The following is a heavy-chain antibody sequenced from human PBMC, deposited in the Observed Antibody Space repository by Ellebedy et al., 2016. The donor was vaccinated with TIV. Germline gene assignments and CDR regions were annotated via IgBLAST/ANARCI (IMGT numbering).Heavy chain of an antibody. V-gene: IGHV2-70*12. CDR1: GFSLNTAAMC. CDR3: ARRNYDSGWWWFDP. CDR2: IDWDDSK. Sequence: SGPTLVKPTQTLTLTCTFSGFSLNTAAMCVSWIRQPPGKALEWLARIDWDDSKYYSTNLKTRLTISKDTSKNQVVLTMTNMDPVDTATYFCARRNYDSGWWWFDPWGQGTLVTVSS. D-gene: IGHD6-19*01. J-gene: IGHJ5*02.